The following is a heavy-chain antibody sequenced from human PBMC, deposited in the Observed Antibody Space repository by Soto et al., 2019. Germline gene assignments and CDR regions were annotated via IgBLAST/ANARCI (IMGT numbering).Heavy chain of an antibody. CDR2: ISGAGSST. D-gene: IGHD3-16*02. J-gene: IGHJ4*02. Sequence: GGSLRLSCAASGFTFSSYALSWVRQAPGKGLEWLSAISGAGSSTYYADSVKGRFTISRDNSKNTLYLQMNSLRAEDTAVYFCAKDRSYRYNALDYWGQGTLVTVSS. CDR1: GFTFSSYA. CDR3: AKDRSYRYNALDY. V-gene: IGHV3-23*01.